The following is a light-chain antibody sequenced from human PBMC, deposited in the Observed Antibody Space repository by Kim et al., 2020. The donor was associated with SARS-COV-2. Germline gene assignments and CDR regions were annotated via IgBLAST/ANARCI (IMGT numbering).Light chain of an antibody. CDR1: RSVLYSSNNKNY. CDR2: WAF. Sequence: DIVMTQSPDSLAVSLGERATINCKSSRSVLYSSNNKNYLAWYQQKPGQPPRLLIYWAFTRESGVPDRFSGSGSGTDFTITISSLQAEDVAVYYCQQYYSSPYTFGQGTKLEI. J-gene: IGKJ2*01. CDR3: QQYYSSPYT. V-gene: IGKV4-1*01.